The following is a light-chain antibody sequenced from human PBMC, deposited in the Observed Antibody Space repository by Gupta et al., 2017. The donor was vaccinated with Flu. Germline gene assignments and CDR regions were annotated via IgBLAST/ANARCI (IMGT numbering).Light chain of an antibody. CDR2: ETS. CDR1: QNVERW. V-gene: IGKV1-5*03. CDR3: QRYDTFPNS. Sequence: DNQMPKSPSTLSASVGDRVTITCRASQNVERWLAWYQQRPGRAPKLLIYETSNLESGVPSRFSGSGSGTEFTLTISSLQPDDFATYFCQRYDTFPNSFGQGTKVEIK. J-gene: IGKJ2*03.